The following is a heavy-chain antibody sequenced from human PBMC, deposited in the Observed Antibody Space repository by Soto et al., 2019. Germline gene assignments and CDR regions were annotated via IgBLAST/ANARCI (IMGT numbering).Heavy chain of an antibody. CDR2: IWYDGSEI. J-gene: IGHJ4*02. Sequence: QVQLVESGGDVVQPGRSLRLSCAASGFTFSSYGMHWVRQSPGKGLEWVAVIWYDGSEIYYADSVKGRFTISRDNSKNTLYLQMNSLRAEDTAVYYCARGDGYNYVDYWGQGTLVTVS. D-gene: IGHD5-12*01. CDR1: GFTFSSYG. CDR3: ARGDGYNYVDY. V-gene: IGHV3-33*01.